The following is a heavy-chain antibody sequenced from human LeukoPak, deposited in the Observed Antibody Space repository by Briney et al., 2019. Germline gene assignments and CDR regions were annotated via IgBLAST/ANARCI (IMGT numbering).Heavy chain of an antibody. CDR1: GYSFTSYW. V-gene: IGHV5-10-1*01. CDR2: IDPSDSYT. D-gene: IGHD3-22*01. CDR3: ARYHYDSSGYPPNEYFQH. Sequence: GESLKISCKCSGYSFTSYWISWVRQMPGKSLECMGTIDPSDSYTNYSPSFQGHVTISADKSISTAYLQWSSLMASDTAMYYCARYHYDSSGYPPNEYFQHWGQGSLVTVSS. J-gene: IGHJ1*01.